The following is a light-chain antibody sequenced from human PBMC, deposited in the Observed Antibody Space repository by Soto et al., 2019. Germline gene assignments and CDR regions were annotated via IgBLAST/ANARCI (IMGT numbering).Light chain of an antibody. CDR2: DSS. CDR3: QQYYSIPWT. J-gene: IGKJ1*01. Sequence: ELVMTHSPATLSVSPGEKATLSCRASQSVSSSVAWYQQKPGQAPRLLIYDSSSRATGVPARFSGSGSGTEFTLTISSLQAEDEAVYYCQQYYSIPWTFGQGTKVDI. V-gene: IGKV3-15*01. CDR1: QSVSSS.